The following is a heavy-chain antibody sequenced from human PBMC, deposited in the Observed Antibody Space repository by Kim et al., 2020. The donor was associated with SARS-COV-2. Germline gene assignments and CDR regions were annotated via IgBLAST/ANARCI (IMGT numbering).Heavy chain of an antibody. J-gene: IGHJ3*02. V-gene: IGHV5-10-1*01. CDR1: GYSFTSYW. CDR2: IDPSDSYT. Sequence: GESLKISCKGSGYSFTSYWISWVRQMPGKGLEWMGRIDPSDSYTNYSPSFQGHVTISADKSISTAYLQWSSLKASDTAMYYCARQLRSSNYYYDSSGYYVREDAFDIWGQGTMVTVSS. D-gene: IGHD3-22*01. CDR3: ARQLRSSNYYYDSSGYYVREDAFDI.